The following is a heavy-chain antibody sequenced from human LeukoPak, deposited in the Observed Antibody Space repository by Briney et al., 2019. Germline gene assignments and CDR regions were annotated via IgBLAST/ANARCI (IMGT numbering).Heavy chain of an antibody. V-gene: IGHV1-2*06. D-gene: IGHD7-27*01. CDR2: INPNSGGT. CDR1: VYTFTGYY. CDR3: ARDITGDSDY. Sequence: ASVKVSCKASVYTFTGYYMHWVRQAPGQGLEWMGRINPNSGGTNYAQKFQGRVTMTRDTSISTAYMELSRLRPDDTAVYYCARDITGDSDYWGQGTLVTVSS. J-gene: IGHJ4*02.